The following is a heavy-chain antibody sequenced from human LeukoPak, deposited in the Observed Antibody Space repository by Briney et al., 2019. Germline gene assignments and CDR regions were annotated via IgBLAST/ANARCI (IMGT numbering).Heavy chain of an antibody. D-gene: IGHD3-16*01. CDR2: ISSSGSTI. J-gene: IGHJ4*02. V-gene: IGHV3-11*04. CDR3: ARDVNDYVWGSYSNFDY. CDR1: GFAFSDYY. Sequence: GGSLRLSCAASGFAFSDYYMSWIRQAPGKGLDWVSYISSSGSTIYYAGSVKGRFTISRDNAKNSLYLQMNSLRAEDTAVYYCARDVNDYVWGSYSNFDYWGQGTLVTVSS.